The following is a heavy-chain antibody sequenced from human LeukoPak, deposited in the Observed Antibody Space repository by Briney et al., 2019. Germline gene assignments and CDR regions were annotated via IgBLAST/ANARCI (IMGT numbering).Heavy chain of an antibody. J-gene: IGHJ6*02. Sequence: GGSLRLSCAASGFTFSSYAMSWVRQAPGKGLEWVSGISGSGDTTYYADSVKGRFTISRDNAKNSLYLQMNSLRAEDTAVYYCAREGYSYGYSYYYGMDVWGQGTTVTVSS. V-gene: IGHV3-23*01. CDR2: ISGSGDTT. CDR3: AREGYSYGYSYYYGMDV. CDR1: GFTFSSYA. D-gene: IGHD5-18*01.